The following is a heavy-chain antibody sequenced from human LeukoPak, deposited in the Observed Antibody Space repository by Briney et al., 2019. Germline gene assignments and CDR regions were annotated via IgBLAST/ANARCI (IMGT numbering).Heavy chain of an antibody. CDR3: ARRAAAGTRGYYYGMDV. J-gene: IGHJ6*02. CDR2: IYYSGST. D-gene: IGHD6-13*01. CDR1: GGSISSSSYY. Sequence: TSETLSLTCTVSGGSISSSSYYWGWIRQPPGKGLEWIGSIYYSGSTYYNPSLKSRVTISVDTSKNQFSLKLSSVTAADTAVYYCARRAAAGTRGYYYGMDVWGQGTTVTVSS. V-gene: IGHV4-39*07.